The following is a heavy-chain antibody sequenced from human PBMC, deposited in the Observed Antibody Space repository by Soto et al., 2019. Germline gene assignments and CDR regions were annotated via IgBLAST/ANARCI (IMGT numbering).Heavy chain of an antibody. J-gene: IGHJ4*02. CDR2: MNPNSGNT. Sequence: QVQLVQSGAEVKKPGASVKVSCKASGYTFTSYDINWVRQATGQGLEWMGWMNPNSGNTGYTQKFQGIVTMTRNTSISTAYMSLSSLSSEDTAVYYCARTDGDAAGWFDYWGQGTLFAVSS. CDR3: ARTDGDAAGWFDY. V-gene: IGHV1-8*01. D-gene: IGHD4-17*01. CDR1: GYTFTSYD.